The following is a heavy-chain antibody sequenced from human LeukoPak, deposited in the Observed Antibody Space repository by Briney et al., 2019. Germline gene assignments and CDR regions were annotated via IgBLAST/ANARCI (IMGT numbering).Heavy chain of an antibody. CDR3: ARANYYDSSGSIANWFDP. V-gene: IGHV4-38-2*01. CDR1: GYSISSGYY. D-gene: IGHD3-22*01. Sequence: SETLSLTCAVSGYSISSGYYWRWIRQPPGKGLEWIGSIYHSGSTYYNPSLKSRVTISVDTSKNQFSLKLSSVTAADTAVYYCARANYYDSSGSIANWFDPWGQGTLVTVSS. J-gene: IGHJ5*02. CDR2: IYHSGST.